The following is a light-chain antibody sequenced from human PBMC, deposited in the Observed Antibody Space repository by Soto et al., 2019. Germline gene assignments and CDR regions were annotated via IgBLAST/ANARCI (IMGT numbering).Light chain of an antibody. J-gene: IGLJ7*01. CDR3: NSHERSNIRV. V-gene: IGLV2-14*01. CDR2: EVS. CDR1: SSDVGGYNY. Sequence: VLTQPASVSGSPGQSITISCTGTSSDVGGYNYVSWFQQHSGKAPKLMIYEVSRRPSGVSDRFTGSKSGNTASLTISGLQADDEADYYCNSHERSNIRVFGGGTQLTVL.